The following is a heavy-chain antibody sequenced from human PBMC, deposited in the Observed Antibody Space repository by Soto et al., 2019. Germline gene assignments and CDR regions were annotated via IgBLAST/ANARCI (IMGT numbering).Heavy chain of an antibody. CDR2: ISSGGFDK. Sequence: EVQLVESGGGLAKAGGSLRLSCAASGFTFNTNIMHWVRQAPGKGLEWVSSISSGGFDKYYADSLKGRFTISRDNAKNSMFLQVNNLRVDDTAVYFCANEYFDVWGRGTLVTVSS. J-gene: IGHJ2*01. CDR1: GFTFNTNI. V-gene: IGHV3-21*02. CDR3: ANEYFDV.